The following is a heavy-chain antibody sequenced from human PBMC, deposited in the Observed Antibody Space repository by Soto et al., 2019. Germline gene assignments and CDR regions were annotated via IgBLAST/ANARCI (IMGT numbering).Heavy chain of an antibody. D-gene: IGHD2-2*01. CDR1: GFTFSSYW. Sequence: TGGSLRLSCAASGFTFSSYWMHWVRQAPGKGLVWVSRINSDGSSTSYADSVKGRFTISRDNAKNTLYLQMNSLRAEDTAVYHCARVHLVPAAMSQDYYGMDVWGQGTTVTVSS. J-gene: IGHJ6*02. CDR3: ARVHLVPAAMSQDYYGMDV. CDR2: INSDGSST. V-gene: IGHV3-74*01.